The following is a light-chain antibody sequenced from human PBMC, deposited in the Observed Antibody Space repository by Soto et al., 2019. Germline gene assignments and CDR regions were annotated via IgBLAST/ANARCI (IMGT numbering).Light chain of an antibody. CDR2: AAS. CDR3: QQSFSPLWT. V-gene: IGKV1-39*01. Sequence: DIQMTQSASSLSASVGDRVTITCRASQSISNYLNWYQQKPGKAPKLLIYAASSIQSGVPSRFSGSGSETDFTLTITSLQPDDSATYYCQQSFSPLWTFGQGTKVEV. CDR1: QSISNY. J-gene: IGKJ1*01.